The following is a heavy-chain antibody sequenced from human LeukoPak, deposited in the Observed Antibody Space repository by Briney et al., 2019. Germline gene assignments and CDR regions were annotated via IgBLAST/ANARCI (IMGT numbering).Heavy chain of an antibody. D-gene: IGHD1-1*01. J-gene: IGHJ4*02. V-gene: IGHV3-23*01. CDR1: GFTFSSYA. Sequence: GGSLRLSCAASGFTFSSYAMSWVRQAPGKGLEWVSAISGSGGSTYYADSVKGRFTISRDNSKNTLYLQMHSLKAEDTAIYYCAKSQSELQREFNYWGQGTLVTVSS. CDR3: AKSQSELQREFNY. CDR2: ISGSGGST.